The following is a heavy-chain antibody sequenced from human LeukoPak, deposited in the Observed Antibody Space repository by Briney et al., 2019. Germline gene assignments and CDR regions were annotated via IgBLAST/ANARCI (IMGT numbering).Heavy chain of an antibody. Sequence: PGGSLRLSXAASGLTFSSYAMHWLRQAQGKGLEYVSGTSSDGGHPFHVNSVKGRFTIYRVNSKNTLYIQMGSLRAEDMAVYYCAREYCSGGSCQYYFDYWGQGTLVTVSS. D-gene: IGHD2-15*01. CDR3: AREYCSGGSCQYYFDY. V-gene: IGHV3-64*01. CDR2: TSSDGGHP. CDR1: GLTFSSYA. J-gene: IGHJ4*02.